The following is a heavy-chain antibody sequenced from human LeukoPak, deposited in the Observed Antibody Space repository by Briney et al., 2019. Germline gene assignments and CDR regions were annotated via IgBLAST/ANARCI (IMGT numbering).Heavy chain of an antibody. CDR1: GFTFSSYS. V-gene: IGHV3-48*04. D-gene: IGHD2-21*02. Sequence: GGSLRLSCAASGFTFSSYSMNWVRQARGKGVEWVSYISRSGCTIYYADSVKGQFTISRDNAKNSLYLQMNSLRAEDTAVYYCARQGPYCGGDCYNDAFDIWGQGTMVTVSS. CDR3: ARQGPYCGGDCYNDAFDI. J-gene: IGHJ3*02. CDR2: ISRSGCTI.